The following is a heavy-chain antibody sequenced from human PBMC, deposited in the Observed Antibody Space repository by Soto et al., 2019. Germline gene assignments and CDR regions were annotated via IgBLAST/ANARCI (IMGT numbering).Heavy chain of an antibody. D-gene: IGHD4-17*01. CDR2: IKGDEITT. CDR1: GFTFSNYW. J-gene: IGHJ4*02. CDR3: ARGLYGAYGQDF. Sequence: EVQLVESGENLVQPGGSLRLSCAASGFTFSNYWIHWVRQAPGKGLVWVSRIKGDEITTNYADSVKGRFTISRDNAKNMVFLQMHSLRPEDTALYYCARGLYGAYGQDFWGQGILVTVSS. V-gene: IGHV3-74*01.